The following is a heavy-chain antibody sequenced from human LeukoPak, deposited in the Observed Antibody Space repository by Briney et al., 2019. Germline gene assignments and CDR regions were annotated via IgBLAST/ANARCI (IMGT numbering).Heavy chain of an antibody. V-gene: IGHV4-39*01. CDR3: ARHSVEDYYGSGSYLDY. CDR2: IYYSGNT. CDR1: GGSISSSSYY. Sequence: SETLSLTCTVSGGSISSSSYYWGWIRQPPGKGLEWIGNIYYSGNTYYNPSLKSRVTISVDTSKNQFSLKLSSVTAADTAVYYCARHSVEDYYGSGSYLDYWGQGTLVTVSS. J-gene: IGHJ4*02. D-gene: IGHD3-10*01.